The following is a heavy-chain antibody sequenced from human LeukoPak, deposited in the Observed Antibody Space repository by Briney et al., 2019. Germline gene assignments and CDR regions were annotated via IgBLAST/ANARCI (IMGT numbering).Heavy chain of an antibody. CDR1: GFTFSSYS. V-gene: IGHV3-21*01. Sequence: GGSLRLSCAASGFTFSSYSMNWVRQAPGKGLEWVLSISSSSSYIYYADSVKGRFTISRDNAKNSLYLQMNSLRAEDTAVYHCARDLAVVVPAAISDYWGQGTLVTVSS. D-gene: IGHD2-2*01. CDR3: ARDLAVVVPAAISDY. J-gene: IGHJ4*02. CDR2: ISSSSSYI.